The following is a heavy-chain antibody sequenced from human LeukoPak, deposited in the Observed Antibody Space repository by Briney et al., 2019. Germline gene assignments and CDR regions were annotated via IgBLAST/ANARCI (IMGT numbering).Heavy chain of an antibody. V-gene: IGHV4-4*02. CDR1: GGSVTSTNW. J-gene: IGHJ3*02. CDR3: ARDAGDAFDI. CDR2: IDHTGNT. Sequence: SGTLSLNCAVSGGSVTSTNWWNWVRQPPGKGLEWIGEIDHTGNTNYNPSLKSRITISLDKSKNQFSLKLSSVTAADTAVYYCARDAGDAFDIWGQGTMVTVSS.